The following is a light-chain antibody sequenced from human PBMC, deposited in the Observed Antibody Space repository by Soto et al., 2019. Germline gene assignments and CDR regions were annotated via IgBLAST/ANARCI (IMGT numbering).Light chain of an antibody. CDR1: SSDVGSYNL. J-gene: IGLJ1*01. CDR2: EVS. V-gene: IGLV2-23*02. Sequence: QSALTQPASVSGSPGQSITISCTGTSSDVGSYNLFSWYQQHPGKAPKLMIYEVSKRPSGLSNRFSASKSGNTASLTISGLQAEDEADYYFCSYARSSTYVFGTGTKLTVL. CDR3: CSYARSSTYV.